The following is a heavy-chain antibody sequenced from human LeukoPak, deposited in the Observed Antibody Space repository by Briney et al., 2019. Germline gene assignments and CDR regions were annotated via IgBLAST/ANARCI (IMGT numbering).Heavy chain of an antibody. V-gene: IGHV7-4-1*02. CDR3: ARGYYYDSGTSLDY. CDR1: GYTFSHYA. J-gene: IGHJ4*02. D-gene: IGHD3-10*01. CDR2: IHTNTGNP. Sequence: GASVKVSCKASGYTFSHYAMNWVRQVPGQGLEWMGWIHTNTGNPTYAQGFTGRFVFSLDTSVSTTYLQISDIKAEDNAVYYCARGYYYDSGTSLDYWGQGTLVTVSS.